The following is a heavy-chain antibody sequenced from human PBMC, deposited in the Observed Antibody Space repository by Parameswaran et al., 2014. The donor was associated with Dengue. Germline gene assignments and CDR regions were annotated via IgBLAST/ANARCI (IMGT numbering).Heavy chain of an antibody. CDR3: ARPTDAFDI. Sequence: VRQAPGKGLEWVANIKQDGSEKYYVDSVKGRFTISRDNAKNSLYLQMNSLRAEDTAVYYCARPTDAFDIWGQGTMVTVSS. J-gene: IGHJ3*02. CDR2: IKQDGSEK. V-gene: IGHV3-7*01.